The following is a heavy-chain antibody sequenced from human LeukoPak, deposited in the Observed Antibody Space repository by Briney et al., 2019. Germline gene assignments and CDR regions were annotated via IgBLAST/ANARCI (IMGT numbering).Heavy chain of an antibody. V-gene: IGHV4-61*02. CDR2: IYTSGST. Sequence: SQSLSLTCAVSGGSISSGDYYWSWIRQPPGKGLEWIGRIYTSGSTNYNPSLKSRVTISVDTSKNQFSLKLSSVTAADTAVYYCARERYYYARGGLDVWGKGTTVTVSS. CDR1: GGSISSGDYY. J-gene: IGHJ6*04. D-gene: IGHD3-10*02. CDR3: ARERYYYARGGLDV.